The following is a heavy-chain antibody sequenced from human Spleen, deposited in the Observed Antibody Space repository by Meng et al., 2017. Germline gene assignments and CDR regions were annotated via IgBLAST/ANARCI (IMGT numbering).Heavy chain of an antibody. CDR2: IKGDGSEK. V-gene: IGHV3-7*01. Sequence: GESLKISCAASGFTFRSYWMTWVRQAPGKGLEWVANIKGDGSEKYYVDSVKGRFTISRDNPKNSLYLQMNSLRAEDTALYYCAAYYYDTSGIDYWGQGTLVTVSS. CDR1: GFTFRSYW. CDR3: AAYYYDTSGIDY. J-gene: IGHJ4*02. D-gene: IGHD3-22*01.